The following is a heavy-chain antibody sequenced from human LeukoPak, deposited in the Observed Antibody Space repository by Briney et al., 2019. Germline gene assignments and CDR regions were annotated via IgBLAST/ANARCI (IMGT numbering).Heavy chain of an antibody. Sequence: SETLSLTCTVSGGSISSSSYYWGWIRQPPGKGLEWIGSIYYSRSTYYNPSLKSRVTISVDTSKNQFSLKLSSVTAADTAVYYCARHYDAFDIWGQGTMVTVSS. V-gene: IGHV4-39*07. CDR1: GGSISSSSYY. CDR2: IYYSRST. J-gene: IGHJ3*02. CDR3: ARHYDAFDI.